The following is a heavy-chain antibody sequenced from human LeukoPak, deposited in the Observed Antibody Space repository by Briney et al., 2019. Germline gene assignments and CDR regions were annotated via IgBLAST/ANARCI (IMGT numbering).Heavy chain of an antibody. D-gene: IGHD3-22*01. Sequence: GGSLRLSCAASGFTFSSYEMNWVRQAPGKGLEWVSYISSNGSTIYYADSVKGRFTISRDNAKKSLYLQMNSLRAEDTAVYYCVRDRGWLSNPGYFDYWGRGTLVTVSS. CDR1: GFTFSSYE. V-gene: IGHV3-48*03. CDR2: ISSNGSTI. J-gene: IGHJ4*02. CDR3: VRDRGWLSNPGYFDY.